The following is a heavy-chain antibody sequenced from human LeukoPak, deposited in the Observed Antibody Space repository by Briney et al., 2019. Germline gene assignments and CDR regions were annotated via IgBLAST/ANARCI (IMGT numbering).Heavy chain of an antibody. CDR3: ARYTGIAAAGTPFDY. CDR2: INKDGSDT. V-gene: IGHV3-7*04. D-gene: IGHD6-13*01. J-gene: IGHJ4*02. CDR1: GFSFSSSW. Sequence: PGGSLRLSCAASGFSFSSSWMTWVRQAPGRGLEWVANINKDGSDTQYVASVKGRFTISRDNAKNSLYLQMNSLRAEDTAVYYCARYTGIAAAGTPFDYWGQGTLVTVSS.